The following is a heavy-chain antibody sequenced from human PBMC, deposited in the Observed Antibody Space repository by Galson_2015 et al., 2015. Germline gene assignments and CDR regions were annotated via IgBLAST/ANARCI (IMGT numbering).Heavy chain of an antibody. D-gene: IGHD3-3*01. J-gene: IGHJ3*02. CDR2: IYPDDFDI. CDR3: ARKGVVTDGFDT. CDR1: GYSFTTYW. V-gene: IGHV5-51*01. Sequence: QSGAEVTKPGESLKIPCTTSGYSFTTYWIAWVRQVPGKGLEWIGSIYPDDFDIRYSPPFQGQVTISADKSISTTYLQWSSLRASDTAMYYCARKGVVTDGFDTWGQGTVVTVSS.